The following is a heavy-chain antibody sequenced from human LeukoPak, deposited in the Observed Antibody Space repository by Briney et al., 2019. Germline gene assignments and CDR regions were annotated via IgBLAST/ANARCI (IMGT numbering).Heavy chain of an antibody. D-gene: IGHD6-6*01. J-gene: IGHJ4*02. Sequence: GGSLRLSCAASGFTFSSLWMTWVRQAPGKGLEWVANIKQDGSEKYYVDSVKGRFTISRDNAKNSVYLQMNSLRAEDTAVYYCASLSLGHYWGQGTLVTVSS. V-gene: IGHV3-7*03. CDR2: IKQDGSEK. CDR1: GFTFSSLW. CDR3: ASLSLGHY.